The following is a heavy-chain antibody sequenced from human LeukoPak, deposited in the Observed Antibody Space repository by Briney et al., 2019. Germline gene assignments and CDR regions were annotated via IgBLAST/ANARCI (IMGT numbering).Heavy chain of an antibody. V-gene: IGHV4-34*12. D-gene: IGHD3-16*01. Sequence: SETLSLTCAVYGGSSSGFYWTWMRQPPGKGLEWVGEIIHTGSTNYNPSLKRRVTISVATSKTQFALDLPSVTPRDTAVYYCARIWGGYWGQGTLVTVSS. CDR2: IIHTGST. J-gene: IGHJ4*02. CDR3: ARIWGGY. CDR1: GGSSSGFY.